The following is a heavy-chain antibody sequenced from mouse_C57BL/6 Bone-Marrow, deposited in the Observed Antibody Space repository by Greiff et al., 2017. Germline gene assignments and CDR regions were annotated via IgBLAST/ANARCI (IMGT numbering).Heavy chain of an antibody. J-gene: IGHJ3*01. CDR2: IDPENGDT. CDR1: GFNIKDDY. CDR3: TYYYGPFAY. Sequence: EVQLQQSGAELVRPGASVKLSCTASGFNIKDDYMHWVKQRPEQGLEWIGWIDPENGDTEYASKFQGKATITADTSSNTAYLHLSSLTSEDTAVYYCTYYYGPFAYWGQGTLVTVSA. D-gene: IGHD1-1*01. V-gene: IGHV14-4*01.